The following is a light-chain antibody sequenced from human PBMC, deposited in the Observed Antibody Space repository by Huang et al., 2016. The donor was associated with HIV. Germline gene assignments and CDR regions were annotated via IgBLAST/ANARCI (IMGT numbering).Light chain of an antibody. CDR1: QDIGND. CDR2: TAS. J-gene: IGKJ1*01. V-gene: IGKV1-6*01. CDR3: LQDYTYPWT. Sequence: AIQMTQSPASLSASVGDRVTIPCRTRQDIGNDLGWYQKRRGKAPKLLVSTASHLQSGVPSRFTGSGSGTHFTLTISGLQPEDFATYYCLQDYTYPWTFGQGTKVEI.